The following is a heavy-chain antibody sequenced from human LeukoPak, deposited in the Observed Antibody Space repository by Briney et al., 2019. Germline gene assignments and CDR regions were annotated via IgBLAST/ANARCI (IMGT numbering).Heavy chain of an antibody. D-gene: IGHD6-6*01. CDR3: ATHGGSSSVYYYGMDV. CDR1: GGSISSSSYY. CDR2: IYYTGST. V-gene: IGHV4-39*01. Sequence: SETLSLTCTVSGGSISSSSYYWGWIRQPPGKGLEWIGSIYYTGSTYYNPSLESRVTISIDTSKNQFSLKLSSVTAADTAVYYCATHGGSSSVYYYGMDVWGQGTTVTVSS. J-gene: IGHJ6*02.